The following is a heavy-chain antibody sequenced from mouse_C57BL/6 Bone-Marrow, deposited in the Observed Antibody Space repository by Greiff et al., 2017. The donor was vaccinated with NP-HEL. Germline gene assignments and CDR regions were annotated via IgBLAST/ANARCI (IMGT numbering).Heavy chain of an antibody. CDR2: IDPSDSYT. J-gene: IGHJ2*01. CDR3: ARSRQLRLRRDYFDY. D-gene: IGHD3-2*02. CDR1: GYTFTSYW. V-gene: IGHV1-59*01. Sequence: QVQLQQPGAELVRPGTSVKLSCKASGYTFTSYWMHWVKQRPGQGLEWIGVIDPSDSYTNYNQKFKGKATLTVDTSSSTAYMQRSSLTSEDSAVYYCARSRQLRLRRDYFDYWGQGTTLTVSS.